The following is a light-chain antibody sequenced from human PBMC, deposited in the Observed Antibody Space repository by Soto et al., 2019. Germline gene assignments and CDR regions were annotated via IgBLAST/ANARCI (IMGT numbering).Light chain of an antibody. V-gene: IGKV3-20*01. CDR2: GAS. CDR3: QNFGDSPFT. J-gene: IGKJ3*01. Sequence: EIVLMQSPDTLSLSPGERATLSCRASESISSHYIAWYQQKPGQAPRLLIFGASTRATGIPDRFSGSWSGTDFTLTISRLEPEDFAVYYRQNFGDSPFTFGPGTKVDIK. CDR1: ESISSHY.